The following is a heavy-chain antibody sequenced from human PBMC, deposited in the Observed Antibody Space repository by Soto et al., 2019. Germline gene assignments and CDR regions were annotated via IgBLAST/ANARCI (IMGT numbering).Heavy chain of an antibody. V-gene: IGHV4-34*01. CDR2: VNHSGST. J-gene: IGHJ4*02. CDR3: ARGYGSNYDY. CDR1: GGSFSGYY. D-gene: IGHD3-10*01. Sequence: PSETLSLTCAVYGGSFSGYYWSWIRQPPGKGLEWIGEVNHSGSTNYNPSLKSRVTISVDTSKNQFSLKLSSVTAADTAVYYCARGYGSNYDYWSQGTLVTVSS.